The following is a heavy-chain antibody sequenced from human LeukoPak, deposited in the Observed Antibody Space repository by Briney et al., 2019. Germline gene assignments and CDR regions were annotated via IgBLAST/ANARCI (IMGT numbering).Heavy chain of an antibody. V-gene: IGHV3-23*01. Sequence: PGGSLRLSCAASGFTFSSYVMSWVRQAPGKGLEWVSAISGSGGSTYYADSVKGRFTISRDNSKNTLYLQMNSLRAEDTAVYYCAAAPSPDVDTAMVYYYGMDVWGQGTTVTVSS. J-gene: IGHJ6*02. CDR2: ISGSGGST. CDR1: GFTFSSYV. CDR3: AAAPSPDVDTAMVYYYGMDV. D-gene: IGHD5-18*01.